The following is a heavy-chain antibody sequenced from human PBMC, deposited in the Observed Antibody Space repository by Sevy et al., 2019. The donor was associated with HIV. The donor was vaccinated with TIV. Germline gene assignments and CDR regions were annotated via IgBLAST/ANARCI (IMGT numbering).Heavy chain of an antibody. CDR1: GGSIRSYY. CDR3: AGGGGPRSPPTS. J-gene: IGHJ4*02. Sequence: LSLTCTVSGGSIRSYYWSWIRQPPGKGLEWIGYIYYSGSTNYNPSLKSRVTISADTSKKQFSLKLSSVTAADTAVYYCAGGGGPRSPPTSWGQGTLVTVSS. V-gene: IGHV4-59*13. D-gene: IGHD3-10*01. CDR2: IYYSGST.